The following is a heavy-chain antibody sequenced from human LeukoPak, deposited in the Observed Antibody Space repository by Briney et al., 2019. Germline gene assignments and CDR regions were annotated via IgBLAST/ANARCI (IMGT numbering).Heavy chain of an antibody. V-gene: IGHV3-23*01. J-gene: IGHJ4*02. Sequence: GGSLRLSCAASGFTFGTYAMNWVRQPPGKGLEWVSGILASGSTTYYADSVKGRFTISRDNSKNTLYLQMNSLRAEDTAIYCAKDRVPDGRWNFDFWGQGTLVTVSS. CDR2: ILASGSTT. D-gene: IGHD1-1*01. CDR1: GFTFGTYA. CDR3: AKDRVPDGRWNFDF.